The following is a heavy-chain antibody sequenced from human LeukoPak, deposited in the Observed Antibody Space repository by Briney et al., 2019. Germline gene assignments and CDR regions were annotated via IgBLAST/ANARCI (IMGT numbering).Heavy chain of an antibody. V-gene: IGHV4-61*02. CDR2: IYKTGST. CDR1: GGSINSGSYY. D-gene: IGHD3-10*01. CDR3: ARDLLLWFGESFDP. J-gene: IGHJ5*02. Sequence: SETLSLTCTVSGGSINSGSYYWSWIRQPAGKGLEWIGRIYKTGSTNYNPSLKSRVTMSVDTSKNQFSLKLSSVTAADTAVYYCARDLLLWFGESFDPWGQGTLVTVSS.